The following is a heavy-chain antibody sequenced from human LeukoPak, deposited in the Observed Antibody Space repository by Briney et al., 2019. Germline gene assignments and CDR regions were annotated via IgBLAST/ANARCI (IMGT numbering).Heavy chain of an antibody. J-gene: IGHJ5*02. V-gene: IGHV1-2*02. D-gene: IGHD2-21*01. CDR3: ARADRLHGGPYLIGP. Sequence: ASVKVSCKTSGYSFTDYYMHWMRQAPGPGLEWMGWINLNSGGTSAAQTFQGRVTMTRDTSITTVYMEVSWLTPDDTAIYYCARADRLHGGPYLIGPWGQGTLVTVSS. CDR2: INLNSGGT. CDR1: GYSFTDYY.